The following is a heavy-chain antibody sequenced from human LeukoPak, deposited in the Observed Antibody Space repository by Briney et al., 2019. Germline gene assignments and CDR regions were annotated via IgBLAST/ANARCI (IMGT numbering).Heavy chain of an antibody. J-gene: IGHJ6*04. D-gene: IGHD2-2*01. CDR2: IIPIFGTA. Sequence: SVTVSCKASGGTFSSYAISWVRQAPGQGLEWMGGIIPIFGTANYAQKFQGRVTITADESTSTAYMELSSLRSEDTAVYHCARSIVVVPAAMWHGMDVWGKGTTVTGSS. V-gene: IGHV1-69*01. CDR1: GGTFSSYA. CDR3: ARSIVVVPAAMWHGMDV.